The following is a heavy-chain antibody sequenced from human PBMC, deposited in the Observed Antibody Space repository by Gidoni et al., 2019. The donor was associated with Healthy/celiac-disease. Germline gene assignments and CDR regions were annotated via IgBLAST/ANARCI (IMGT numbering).Heavy chain of an antibody. D-gene: IGHD6-13*01. Sequence: EVQLVESGGGLVHPGGSLRLSCAASGFTFSSYWMSWVRQAPGKGLEWVANIKQDGSEKYYVDSVKGRFTISRDNAKNSLYLQMNSLRAEDTAVYYCARDSRIIAAAGLAAFDYWGQGTLVTVSS. CDR3: ARDSRIIAAAGLAAFDY. CDR2: IKQDGSEK. CDR1: GFTFSSYW. J-gene: IGHJ4*02. V-gene: IGHV3-7*01.